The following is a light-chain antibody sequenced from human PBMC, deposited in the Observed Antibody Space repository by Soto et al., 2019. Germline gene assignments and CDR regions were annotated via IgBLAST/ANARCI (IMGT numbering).Light chain of an antibody. J-gene: IGKJ1*01. V-gene: IGKV1-27*01. CDR2: VAS. CDR1: QGINSY. Sequence: DIQMTQSPSSLSASVGDRVTITCWASQGINSYLAWYQQQPGKVPKLLIYVASTLQSGVPSRFSGSGSGTDFTLTISSLQPEDVATYYCQKYNSAPWTFGQGTKVEIK. CDR3: QKYNSAPWT.